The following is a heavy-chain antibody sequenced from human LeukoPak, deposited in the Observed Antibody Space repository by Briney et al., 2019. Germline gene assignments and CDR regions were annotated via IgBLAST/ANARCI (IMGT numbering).Heavy chain of an antibody. CDR2: IKQDESEK. V-gene: IGHV3-7*01. D-gene: IGHD6-19*01. J-gene: IGHJ4*02. Sequence: RLSCAASGFTFSSYWMNWVSQAPGKGREWVANIKQDESEKYYVDSVKGGFTISRNTAKNSLYLQMDSLRAQDTAVYYCPRVLDNSSSRYQSLKYWGRGTLVPVSS. CDR1: GFTFSSYW. CDR3: PRVLDNSSSRYQSLKY.